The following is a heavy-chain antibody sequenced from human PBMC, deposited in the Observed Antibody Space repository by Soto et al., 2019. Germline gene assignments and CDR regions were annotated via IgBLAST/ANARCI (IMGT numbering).Heavy chain of an antibody. Sequence: PSETLSLTSTVSGHSISSSSYYWGWIRQPPGKGLEGIGSIYYSGSTYYNPSLKSRVTISVDTSKNQFSLKLSSVTAADTAVYYCARHDGSNSLRYSWFDPWGQGTLVTVSS. CDR2: IYYSGST. D-gene: IGHD4-4*01. J-gene: IGHJ5*02. CDR3: ARHDGSNSLRYSWFDP. CDR1: GHSISSSSYY. V-gene: IGHV4-39*01.